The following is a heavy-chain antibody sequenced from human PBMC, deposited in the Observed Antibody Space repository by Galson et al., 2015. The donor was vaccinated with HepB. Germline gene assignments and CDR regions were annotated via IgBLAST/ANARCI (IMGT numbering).Heavy chain of an antibody. Sequence: SVKVSCKASGYTFTSYYMHWVRQAPGQGLEWMGIINPSGGSTSYAQKFQGRVTMTRDTSTSTVYMELSSLRSEDTAVYYCARQYYYGSGSYHAFDIRGQGTMVTVSS. J-gene: IGHJ3*02. CDR2: INPSGGST. V-gene: IGHV1-46*03. D-gene: IGHD3-10*01. CDR3: ARQYYYGSGSYHAFDI. CDR1: GYTFTSYY.